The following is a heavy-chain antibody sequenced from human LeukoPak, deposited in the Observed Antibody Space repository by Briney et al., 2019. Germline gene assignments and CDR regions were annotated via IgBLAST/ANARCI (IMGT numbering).Heavy chain of an antibody. CDR2: IYYSGST. CDR3: ARHFRATVTKFDY. Sequence: SETLSLTCTVSGGSISSSSYYWGWIRQPPGKGLEWIGSIYYSGSTYYNPSLKSRVTISVDTSKNQFSLKLSSVTAADTAVYYCARHFRATVTKFDYWGQGTPVTVSS. V-gene: IGHV4-39*01. CDR1: GGSISSSSYY. J-gene: IGHJ4*02. D-gene: IGHD4-17*01.